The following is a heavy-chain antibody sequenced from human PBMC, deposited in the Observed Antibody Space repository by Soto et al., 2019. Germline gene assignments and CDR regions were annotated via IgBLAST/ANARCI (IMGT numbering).Heavy chain of an antibody. CDR3: ARWRCSGGSCDRGNWFDP. J-gene: IGHJ5*02. CDR1: GGTFSSYA. V-gene: IGHV1-69*12. Sequence: QVQLVQSGAEVKKPGSSVKVSCKASGGTFSSYAISWVRQAPGQGLEWMGGIIPIFGTANYAQKFQGRVTIPEDESTSTADMGLSSRRSGDRAVYYCARWRCSGGSCDRGNWFDPWGQGTLVTVSS. CDR2: IIPIFGTA. D-gene: IGHD2-15*01.